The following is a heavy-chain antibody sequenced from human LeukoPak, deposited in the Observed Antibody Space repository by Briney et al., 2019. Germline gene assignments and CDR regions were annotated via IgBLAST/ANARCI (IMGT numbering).Heavy chain of an antibody. CDR2: ISQSGNT. D-gene: IGHD1-20*01. CDR1: DSLSGSS. CDR3: ARGILRYDWTDSDVRAFHYCYYMDV. J-gene: IGHJ6*03. V-gene: IGHV4-34*01. Sequence: SETLSLTCAGDSLSGSSVTWVRQPPGKGLEWIGEISQSGNTNYNPSLKSRLTMSIDTSKSQISLNLSSATTADTAVYFCARGILRYDWTDSDVRAFHYCYYMDVWGPGVTVIVSS.